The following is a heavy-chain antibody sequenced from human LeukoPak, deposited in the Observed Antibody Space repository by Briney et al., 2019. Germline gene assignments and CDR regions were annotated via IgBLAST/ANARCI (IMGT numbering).Heavy chain of an antibody. Sequence: SETLSLTCTVSGGSISSYYWSWIRQPPGKGLEWIGHIYGSGSTNYNPSPKSRVTLSVDTSKNQFSLKLSSVTAAETAVYYCAREGTSGTHLNWFDPWGQGTLVTVSS. CDR1: GGSISSYY. J-gene: IGHJ5*02. CDR2: IYGSGST. V-gene: IGHV4-59*01. D-gene: IGHD1-1*01. CDR3: AREGTSGTHLNWFDP.